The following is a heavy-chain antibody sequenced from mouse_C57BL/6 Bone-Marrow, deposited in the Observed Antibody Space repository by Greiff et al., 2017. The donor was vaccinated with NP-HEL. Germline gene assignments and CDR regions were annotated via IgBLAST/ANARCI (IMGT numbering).Heavy chain of an antibody. V-gene: IGHV5-6*02. CDR1: GFTFSSYG. CDR3: ARGWGADFTWFAY. Sequence: EVKLVESGGDLVKPGGSLKLSCAASGFTFSSYGMSWVRQTPDKRLEWVATISSGGSYTYYPDSVKGRFTISRDNAKNTLYLQVSSLKSEDTAMYYCARGWGADFTWFAYWGQGTLVTVSA. J-gene: IGHJ3*01. CDR2: ISSGGSYT.